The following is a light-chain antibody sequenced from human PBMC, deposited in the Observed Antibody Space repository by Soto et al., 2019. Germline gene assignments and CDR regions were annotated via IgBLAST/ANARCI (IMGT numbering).Light chain of an antibody. CDR2: GAS. CDR1: QSLGSSS. CDR3: QQHGSSPFT. V-gene: IGKV3-20*01. J-gene: IGKJ3*01. Sequence: EIVLTQSPGTLSLSPGERATLSCRASQSLGSSSLAWYKQKPGQTPTLLIFGASSRATGIPDRFSGSGSGTDFTLTISRLEPEDFAVYYCQQHGSSPFTFGPGTKVDIK.